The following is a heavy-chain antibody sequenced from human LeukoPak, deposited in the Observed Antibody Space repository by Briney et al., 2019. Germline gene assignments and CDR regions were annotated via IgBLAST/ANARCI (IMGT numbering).Heavy chain of an antibody. CDR2: INQDGSEK. CDR3: ARDRVVVAATEGYYFDY. V-gene: IGHV3-7*05. J-gene: IGHJ4*02. CDR1: GFTFSTFW. Sequence: GGSLRLSCAASGFTFSTFWMTWVRQAPGRGLEWVAHINQDGSEKYYVDSVRGRFTISRDNAKSSLYLQMNSLRAEDTAVYYCARDRVVVAATEGYYFDYWGQGSLVTVSS. D-gene: IGHD2-15*01.